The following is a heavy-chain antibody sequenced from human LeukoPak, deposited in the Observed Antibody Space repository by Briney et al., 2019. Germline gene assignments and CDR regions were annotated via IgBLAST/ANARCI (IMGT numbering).Heavy chain of an antibody. V-gene: IGHV4-39*01. Sequence: SETLSHTCTLSGGSISSSSYYWGWIRQPPGKGLEWIGSIYYSGSTYYNPSLKSRVTISVDTSKNQFSLKLSSVTAADTAVYYCAIHRDCCSTSSYAFDYWGQGTLVTVSS. D-gene: IGHD2-2*01. CDR1: GGSISSSSYY. CDR2: IYYSGST. J-gene: IGHJ4*02. CDR3: AIHRDCCSTSSYAFDY.